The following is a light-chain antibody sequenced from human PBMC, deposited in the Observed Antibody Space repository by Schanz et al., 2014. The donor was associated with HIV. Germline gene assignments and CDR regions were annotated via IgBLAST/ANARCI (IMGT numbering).Light chain of an antibody. CDR2: GVN. CDR3: CSYSRVGTPHYV. V-gene: IGLV2-14*03. Sequence: QSALTQPASVSGSPGQSITISCTGTSSDVGAYNSVSWWQQQHPGKAPKVLIHGVNNRPSGVSHRFSGSKSDITASLTISGLQAEDEGDYYCCSYSRVGTPHYVFGTGTKVTVL. J-gene: IGLJ1*01. CDR1: SSDVGAYNS.